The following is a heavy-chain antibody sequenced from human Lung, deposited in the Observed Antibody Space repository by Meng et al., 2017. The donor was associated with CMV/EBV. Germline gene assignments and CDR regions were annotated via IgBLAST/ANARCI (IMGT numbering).Heavy chain of an antibody. V-gene: IGHV3-49*04. CDR3: TRGLNFDTSSRMKKPFDI. J-gene: IGHJ3*02. D-gene: IGHD3-22*01. Sequence: GGSLRLXCTGSGFTFGDYSLSWVRQAPGKGLEWIGFIRSRAKGGITEYAASVKGRFAISRDDYRGIAYLQMNSLRTEDTDVYYCTRGLNFDTSSRMKKPFDIWGQGXMVTVSS. CDR2: IRSRAKGGIT. CDR1: GFTFGDYS.